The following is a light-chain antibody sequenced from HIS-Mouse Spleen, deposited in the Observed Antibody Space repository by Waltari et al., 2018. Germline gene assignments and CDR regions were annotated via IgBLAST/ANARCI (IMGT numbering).Light chain of an antibody. CDR3: QQSYSTPPMYT. CDR2: AAS. V-gene: IGKV1-39*01. Sequence: DMQMTQSPSSLSASVGDRVTITCRASQSISSYLNWYQQKPVKAPKLLIYAASSLQSGVPSRFSGSGSGTDFTLTISSLQPEDFATYYCQQSYSTPPMYTFGQGTKLEIK. J-gene: IGKJ2*01. CDR1: QSISSY.